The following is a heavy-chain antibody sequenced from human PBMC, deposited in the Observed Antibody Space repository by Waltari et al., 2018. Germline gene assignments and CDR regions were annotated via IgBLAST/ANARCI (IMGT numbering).Heavy chain of an antibody. J-gene: IGHJ4*02. CDR1: GGSITAYY. V-gene: IGHV4-59*01. Sequence: QVQLQESGPGLVKPSETLSLTCTVYGGSITAYYWSWIRQPPGKGLEWIGHIYYNGNTDDHPALKSRVTISVDTPKKQFSLKLSSVTAADTAVYYCARELYGGNSRPYDYWGQGTLVTVSS. CDR3: ARELYGGNSRPYDY. CDR2: IYYNGNT. D-gene: IGHD2-15*01.